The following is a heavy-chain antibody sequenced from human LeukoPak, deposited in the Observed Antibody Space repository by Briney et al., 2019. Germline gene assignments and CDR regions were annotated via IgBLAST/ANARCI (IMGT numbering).Heavy chain of an antibody. J-gene: IGHJ4*02. V-gene: IGHV3-53*01. Sequence: GGSLRLSCAASGLTVNNNYMNWVRQAPGKGLEWVSALYIGGNTYYADSVRGRFTISRDNSKNTLYLQMNSLRAVDTAIYCCMTAAGYNFGQYWGQGTLVTVSS. CDR2: LYIGGNT. CDR3: MTAAGYNFGQY. CDR1: GLTVNNNY. D-gene: IGHD5-18*01.